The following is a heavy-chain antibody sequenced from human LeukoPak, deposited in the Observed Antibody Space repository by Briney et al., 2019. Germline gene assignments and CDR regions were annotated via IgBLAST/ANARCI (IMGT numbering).Heavy chain of an antibody. J-gene: IGHJ5*02. Sequence: PSETLSLTCTVSGYSIRSGYYWGGSRQPRGEGLGWIGCIYQSGSTYYNPSLKSRVPISIATSKNHFSLKLRSLTAADTAVYYCARHPFQYSSSWYRGSPAQHWFDPWGQGTLVTVSS. CDR1: GYSIRSGYY. V-gene: IGHV4-38-2*02. D-gene: IGHD6-13*01. CDR3: ARHPFQYSSSWYRGSPAQHWFDP. CDR2: IYQSGST.